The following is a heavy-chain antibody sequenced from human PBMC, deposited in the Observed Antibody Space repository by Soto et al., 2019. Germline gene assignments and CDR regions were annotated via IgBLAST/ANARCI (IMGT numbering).Heavy chain of an antibody. Sequence: QVQLVHSGAEVKKPGASVKVSCKASGYTFTSYGISWVRQAPGQGLEWMGWISAYNGNTNYAQKLQGRVTMTTDTSTSTAYMELRSLRSDDTAVYYCARENDILTGYYSPLFDFWGHGTLVTVSS. V-gene: IGHV1-18*01. CDR1: GYTFTSYG. J-gene: IGHJ4*01. CDR3: ARENDILTGYYSPLFDF. CDR2: ISAYNGNT. D-gene: IGHD3-9*01.